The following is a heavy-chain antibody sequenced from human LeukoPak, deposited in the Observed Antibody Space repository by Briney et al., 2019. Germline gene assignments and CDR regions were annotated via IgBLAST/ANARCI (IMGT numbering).Heavy chain of an antibody. Sequence: GGSLRLSCAASGFTVSSNYMSWVRQAPGKGLEWVSVIYSGGSTYYADSVKGRFTISRDNSKNTLYLQMNSLRAEDTAVYYCATGLYYYDSSGPAWGQGALVTVSS. CDR2: IYSGGST. CDR1: GFTVSSNY. CDR3: ATGLYYYDSSGPA. J-gene: IGHJ5*02. D-gene: IGHD3-22*01. V-gene: IGHV3-53*01.